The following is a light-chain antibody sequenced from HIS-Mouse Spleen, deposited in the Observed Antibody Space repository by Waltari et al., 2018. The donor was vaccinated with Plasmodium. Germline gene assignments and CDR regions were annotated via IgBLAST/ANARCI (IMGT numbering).Light chain of an antibody. J-gene: IGKJ2*01. Sequence: DIQMTQSPSSLSASVGDRVSITCQASQDISNYLNWYQQKTGKAPKLLIYDASNLETGVPSRFSGSGSGTDFTVTISSLQPEDIATYYCQQYDNLPPYTFGQGTKLEIK. V-gene: IGKV1-33*01. CDR2: DAS. CDR3: QQYDNLPPYT. CDR1: QDISNY.